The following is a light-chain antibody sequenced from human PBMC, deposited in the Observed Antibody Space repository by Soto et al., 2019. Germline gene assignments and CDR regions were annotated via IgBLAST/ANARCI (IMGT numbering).Light chain of an antibody. J-gene: IGLJ1*01. Sequence: QSALTQPASVSGSPGQSITISCTGTSSDVGGYNYVSWYQQHPGKAPKFMIYDVSNRPSGVSNRFSGSKSGNTASLTISGLHAEDEADYYCSSYTTSSTIYVFGTGTKLTVL. CDR3: SSYTTSSTIYV. CDR1: SSDVGGYNY. CDR2: DVS. V-gene: IGLV2-14*01.